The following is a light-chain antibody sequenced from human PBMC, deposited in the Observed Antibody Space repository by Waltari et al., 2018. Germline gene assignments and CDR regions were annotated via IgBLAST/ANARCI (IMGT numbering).Light chain of an antibody. CDR1: QSVSRF. CDR3: QKYDSFPAT. V-gene: IGKV3-20*01. Sequence: SCRASQSVSRFLAWYQQKPGQAPRLLIYGASTMATGVPDRFSGSGSGTDFTLTISRLEPEDFAVYYCQKYDSFPATFGGGTKVEIK. J-gene: IGKJ4*01. CDR2: GAS.